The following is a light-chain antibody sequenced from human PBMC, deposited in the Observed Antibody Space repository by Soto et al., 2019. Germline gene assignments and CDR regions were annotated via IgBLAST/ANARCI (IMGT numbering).Light chain of an antibody. V-gene: IGKV4-1*01. Sequence: DIVMTQSPDSLAESLGERATINCKSSQSVLYSSNKKNYLAWYQKKPGQPPKVLIYWSSTRESGVLDRFSGSWYGTDFTLTFSSLQAEDVSLYYCQQFYTNPWTFGQGTKVEVK. J-gene: IGKJ1*01. CDR1: QSVLYSSNKKNY. CDR2: WSS. CDR3: QQFYTNPWT.